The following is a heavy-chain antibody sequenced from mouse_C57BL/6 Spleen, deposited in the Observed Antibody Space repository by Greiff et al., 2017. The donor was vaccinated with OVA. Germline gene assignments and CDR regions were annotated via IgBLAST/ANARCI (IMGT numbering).Heavy chain of an antibody. CDR1: GFTFSSYA. Sequence: EVKLVESGGGLVKPGGSLKLSCAASGFTFSSYAMSWVRQTPEKRLEWVATISDGGSYTYYPDTVKGRFTISRDNAKNNLYLQMSHLKSEDTAMYYCARDPIWDWGQGTLVTVSA. J-gene: IGHJ3*01. V-gene: IGHV5-4*01. CDR2: ISDGGSYT. CDR3: ARDPIWD. D-gene: IGHD1-1*02.